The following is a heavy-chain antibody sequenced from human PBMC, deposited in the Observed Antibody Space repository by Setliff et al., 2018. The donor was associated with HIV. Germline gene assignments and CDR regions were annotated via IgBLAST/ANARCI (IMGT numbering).Heavy chain of an antibody. CDR3: ATILAGRVRRHRGFV. D-gene: IGHD2-15*01. V-gene: IGHV1-24*01. Sequence: ASVKVSCKVSGDTLSELSMHWVRQTLGKGLEGMGGFDPDTDETIYAPRFQDRVTMTEDTSTSTAFMELSSLRSEDTAVYYCATILAGRVRRHRGFVWGQGTLVTVSS. CDR1: GDTLSELS. J-gene: IGHJ4*02. CDR2: FDPDTDET.